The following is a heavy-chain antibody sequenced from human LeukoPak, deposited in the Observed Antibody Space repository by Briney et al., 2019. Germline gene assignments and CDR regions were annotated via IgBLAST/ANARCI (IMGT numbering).Heavy chain of an antibody. V-gene: IGHV3-73*01. D-gene: IGHD3-9*01. CDR3: TRRGTVFDWLLQNKNYYYYMDV. Sequence: PGGSLKLSCAASGFTFSGSAMHWVRQASGKGLEWVGRIRSKANSYATAYAASVKGRFTISRDDSKNTAYLQMNSLKTEDTAVYYCTRRGTVFDWLLQNKNYYYYMDVWGKGTTVTVSS. CDR1: GFTFSGSA. J-gene: IGHJ6*03. CDR2: IRSKANSYAT.